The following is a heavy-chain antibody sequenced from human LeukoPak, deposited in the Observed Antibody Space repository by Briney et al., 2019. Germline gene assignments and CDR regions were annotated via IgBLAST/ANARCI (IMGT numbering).Heavy chain of an antibody. CDR2: IRSKANSYAT. CDR1: GFTFSGSA. Sequence: GGSLSLSCAASGFTFSGSAMHWVRQASGKGLEWVGRIRSKANSYATAYAASVKGRFTISRDNSKNTLYLQMNSLRAEDTAIYYCVRSILTSEYSSRGGFGDYWGQGTLLTVSS. V-gene: IGHV3-73*01. D-gene: IGHD6-13*01. CDR3: VRSILTSEYSSRGGFGDY. J-gene: IGHJ4*02.